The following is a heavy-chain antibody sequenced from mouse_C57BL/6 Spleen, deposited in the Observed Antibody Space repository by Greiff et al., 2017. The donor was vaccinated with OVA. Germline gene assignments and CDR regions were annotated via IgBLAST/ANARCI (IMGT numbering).Heavy chain of an antibody. CDR3: ERYYYGSSYWYFDV. Sequence: QVQLQQSGAELARPGASVKMSCKASGYTFTSYTMHWVKQRPGQGLEWIGYINPSSGYTKYNQKFKDKATLTADKSSSTAYMQLSSLTSEESAVYYCERYYYGSSYWYFDVWGTGTTVTVSS. J-gene: IGHJ1*03. D-gene: IGHD1-1*01. CDR1: GYTFTSYT. CDR2: INPSSGYT. V-gene: IGHV1-4*01.